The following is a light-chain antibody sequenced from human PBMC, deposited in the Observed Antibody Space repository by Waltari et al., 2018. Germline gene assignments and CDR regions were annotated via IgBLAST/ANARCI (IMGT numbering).Light chain of an antibody. V-gene: IGKV3-15*01. CDR1: QTINYN. CDR3: QQYESWPRT. Sequence: EIVLTHSPSTLSVSPGERAILSCRASQTINYNLAWYQQRPGQPPRLLSYGASARAAAIPVRFSGSGSGTEFTLTISGLQSEDFAVYYCQQYESWPRTFGQGTKVEIK. J-gene: IGKJ2*01. CDR2: GAS.